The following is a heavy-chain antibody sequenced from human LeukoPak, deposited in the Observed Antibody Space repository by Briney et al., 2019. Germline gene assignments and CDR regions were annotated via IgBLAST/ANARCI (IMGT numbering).Heavy chain of an antibody. Sequence: SETLSLTCTVSGGSISSYYRSWIRQPAGKGLEWIGRIYTSGSTNYNPSLKSRVTISVDTSKNQFSLKLSSVTAADTAVYYCAREGFDITMVRGVPYYFDYWGQGTLVTVSS. CDR3: AREGFDITMVRGVPYYFDY. D-gene: IGHD3-10*01. V-gene: IGHV4-4*07. CDR1: GGSISSYY. CDR2: IYTSGST. J-gene: IGHJ4*02.